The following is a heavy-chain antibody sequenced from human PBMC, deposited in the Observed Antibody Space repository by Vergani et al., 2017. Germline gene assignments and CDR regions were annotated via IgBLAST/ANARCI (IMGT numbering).Heavy chain of an antibody. CDR2: INPSGGHT. V-gene: IGHV1-46*03. CDR3: ARVDYGILSDYRY. D-gene: IGHD3-9*01. CDR1: GYTFSNYY. Sequence: QVQVVQSGAAVKKSGASVKVSCKTSGYTFSNYYMHWVRQAPGQGLEWMGIINPSGGHTNYAQKFQGRVTMTRDTSTSTVYMELSSLRSEDTDIYYCARVDYGILSDYRYWGQGTLVTVSA. J-gene: IGHJ4*02.